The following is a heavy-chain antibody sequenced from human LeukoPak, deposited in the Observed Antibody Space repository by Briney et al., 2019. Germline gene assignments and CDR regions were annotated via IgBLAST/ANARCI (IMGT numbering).Heavy chain of an antibody. CDR3: AREPPGY. CDR2: IYTNGGA. J-gene: IGHJ4*02. V-gene: IGHV4-61*02. CDR1: GGSVTSGNYY. Sequence: SQTLSLTCTASGGSVTSGNYYWNWIRQPAGKGLEWIGRIYTNGGASYNPSLKSRVTISIDASKNQFSLKLSSVTAADTAVYYCAREPPGYWGQGILVTVSS.